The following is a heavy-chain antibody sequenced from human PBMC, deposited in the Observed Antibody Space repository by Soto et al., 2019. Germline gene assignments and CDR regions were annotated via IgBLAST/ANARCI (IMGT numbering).Heavy chain of an antibody. J-gene: IGHJ4*02. Sequence: QVQLVESGGGVVQPGRSLRLSCAASGFTFSSYGMHWVRQAPGKGLEWVAVISYDGSNKYYADSVKGRFTISRDNSKNTLYLQMNSLRAEDTAVYYCAKASRIVVVPAPYDYWGQGTLVTVSS. CDR1: GFTFSSYG. D-gene: IGHD2-21*02. V-gene: IGHV3-30*18. CDR2: ISYDGSNK. CDR3: AKASRIVVVPAPYDY.